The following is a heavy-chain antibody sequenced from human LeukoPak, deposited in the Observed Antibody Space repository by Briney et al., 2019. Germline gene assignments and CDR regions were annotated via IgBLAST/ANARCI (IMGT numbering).Heavy chain of an antibody. Sequence: GGSLRLSCAASGFTFSTYGMHWVRQAPGKGLEWVAIIWYDGSTKYYAESVKGRFTISRDNSKNRLYLQMNSLRAEDTAVYYCAKEFSGYLASFDYWGQGTLVTVFS. CDR1: GFTFSTYG. D-gene: IGHD3-22*01. CDR2: IWYDGSTK. CDR3: AKEFSGYLASFDY. J-gene: IGHJ4*02. V-gene: IGHV3-30*02.